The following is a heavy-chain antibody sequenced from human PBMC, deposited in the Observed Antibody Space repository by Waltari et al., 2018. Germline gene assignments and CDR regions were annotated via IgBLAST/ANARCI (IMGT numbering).Heavy chain of an antibody. D-gene: IGHD1-1*01. Sequence: ELQLLESGGGFVQPGGSLRLLCAASGFSFRIYDMTWVRQAPGKGLEWVSGISGSGDSIYYADSVKGRFTISRDNSKNTLTLQVNSLRGEDTAVYYCARLNDDHDFQALDFWGQGTLVTVSS. J-gene: IGHJ4*02. CDR3: ARLNDDHDFQALDF. CDR2: ISGSGDSI. V-gene: IGHV3-23*01. CDR1: GFSFRIYD.